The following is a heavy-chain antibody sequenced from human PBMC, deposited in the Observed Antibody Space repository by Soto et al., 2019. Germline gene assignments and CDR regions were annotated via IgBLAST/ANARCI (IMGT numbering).Heavy chain of an antibody. Sequence: QVQLVQSGAEVKKPGSSVKVSCRASGDTFSSYTVNWVRQAPGRGLAWLGRIIPVLGTTDYAQKFKGRVTITADKSTKIDYMELSSLRSEDRAVYYCARRRYCGYDCYHKHYYGMDVWGQGTTVTVAS. CDR2: IIPVLGTT. D-gene: IGHD2-21*02. CDR1: GDTFSSYT. J-gene: IGHJ6*02. V-gene: IGHV1-69*08. CDR3: ARRRYCGYDCYHKHYYGMDV.